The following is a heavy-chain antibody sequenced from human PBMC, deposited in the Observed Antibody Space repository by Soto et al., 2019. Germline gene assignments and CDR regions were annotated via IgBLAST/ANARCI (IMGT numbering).Heavy chain of an antibody. Sequence: QVQLQESGPGLVKPSQTLSLTCTVSGGSISSGGYYGSWIRQHPGKGLEWIGYIYYSGSTYYNPSLESRVNLSVDTTKSQFSLMLSSVTAADTAVYYCARGRDYDYVWGSYRLSYFDYWGQGTLVTVSS. D-gene: IGHD3-16*02. V-gene: IGHV4-31*03. J-gene: IGHJ4*02. CDR2: IYYSGST. CDR1: GGSISSGGYY. CDR3: ARGRDYDYVWGSYRLSYFDY.